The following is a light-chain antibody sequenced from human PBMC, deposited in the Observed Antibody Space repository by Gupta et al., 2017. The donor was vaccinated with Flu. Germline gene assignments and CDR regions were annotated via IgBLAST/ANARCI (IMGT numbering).Light chain of an antibody. Sequence: QSALTQPASVSGSPGQSITISCTGTNSDIGSYDYVSWYQQHPGKAPKLLIFEVSNRPSGVPNRFSASKSGNTASLTISGLQPEDEAYYYCSSYKSGHTLVFGPVTKVTVL. V-gene: IGLV2-14*01. CDR3: SSYKSGHTLV. J-gene: IGLJ1*01. CDR1: NSDIGSYDY. CDR2: EVS.